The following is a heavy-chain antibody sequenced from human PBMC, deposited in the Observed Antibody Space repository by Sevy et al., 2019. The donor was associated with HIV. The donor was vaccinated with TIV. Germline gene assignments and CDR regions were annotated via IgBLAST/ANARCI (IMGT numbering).Heavy chain of an antibody. J-gene: IGHJ4*02. CDR1: GFTFTYAW. CDR2: IRDKDNSHTT. D-gene: IGHD6-13*01. Sequence: GGSLRLSCAASGFTFTYAWMSWVRQAPGKGLEWIGRIRDKDNSHTTEVARSVNGRFTISRDDSKKSLYLQLNSLKTEDTSGYYCARVCGSSWYDSYFDYWGQGTLVTVSS. CDR3: ARVCGSSWYDSYFDY. V-gene: IGHV3-72*01.